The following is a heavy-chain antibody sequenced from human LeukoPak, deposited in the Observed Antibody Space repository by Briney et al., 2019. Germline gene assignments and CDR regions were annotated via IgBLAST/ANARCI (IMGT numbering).Heavy chain of an antibody. J-gene: IGHJ4*02. CDR2: VYRGDSDT. Sequence: GESLKISCKGSGYSFTSYWIGWVRQMPGIGLEWMGIVYRGDSDTRYSPSFQGQVTISADKSLNTAYLQWSSLEASDTAMYYCVRHHYDRSGYFDYWGQGTLVTVSS. CDR3: VRHHYDRSGYFDY. CDR1: GYSFTSYW. V-gene: IGHV5-51*01. D-gene: IGHD3-22*01.